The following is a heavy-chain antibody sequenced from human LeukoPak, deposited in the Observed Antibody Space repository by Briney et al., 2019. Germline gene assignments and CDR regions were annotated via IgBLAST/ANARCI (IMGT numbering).Heavy chain of an antibody. D-gene: IGHD3-9*01. V-gene: IGHV3-23*01. CDR1: GLTFSSYG. Sequence: GGTLRLSCAASGLTFSSYGMSWVRQAPGKGLEWVSGISGSGGSTYYADSVKGRFTISRDNSKNTLYLQMNSLRAEDTAVYYCASAGPLRYCDWSPGIWGQGTLVTVSS. CDR2: ISGSGGST. J-gene: IGHJ4*02. CDR3: ASAGPLRYCDWSPGI.